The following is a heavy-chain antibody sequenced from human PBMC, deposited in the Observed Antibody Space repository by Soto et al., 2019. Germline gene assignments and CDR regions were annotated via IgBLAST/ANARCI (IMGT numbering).Heavy chain of an antibody. CDR2: VSRSGGKT. D-gene: IGHD1-1*01. CDR3: AKDPLYNWNDEVSYYYYMDV. Sequence: EVQLLESGGGLVQPGGSLRLSCAASGFTFSSYAMSWVRQAPGKGLEWVSAVSRSGGKTYYADSVKGRFTISRDNSENTLYLQMNSLRAEDSAVYYCAKDPLYNWNDEVSYYYYMDVWGHGTTVTVSS. CDR1: GFTFSSYA. V-gene: IGHV3-23*01. J-gene: IGHJ6*03.